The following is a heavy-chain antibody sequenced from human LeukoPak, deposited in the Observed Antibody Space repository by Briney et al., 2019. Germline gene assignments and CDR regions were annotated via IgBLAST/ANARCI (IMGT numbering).Heavy chain of an antibody. Sequence: ASIKVSCKPSGYIFSGNYIHWVRQAPGQGLEWMGWIDPNTGGTNYAQKFQGRVTMTRDTSISTAYMELSRLRSDDTAVYYCARECRGITMVRGVIRSGWFDPWGQGTLVTVSS. CDR2: IDPNTGGT. CDR1: GYIFSGNY. CDR3: ARECRGITMVRGVIRSGWFDP. V-gene: IGHV1-2*02. D-gene: IGHD3-10*01. J-gene: IGHJ5*02.